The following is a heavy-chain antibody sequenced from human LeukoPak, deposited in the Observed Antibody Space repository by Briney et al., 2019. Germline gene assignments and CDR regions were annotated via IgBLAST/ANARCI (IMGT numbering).Heavy chain of an antibody. Sequence: GGSLRLSCAASGFTFSSYAMSWVRQAPGKGLEWVSAISGSGGSTYYADSVKGRFTISRDNSENTLYLQMNSLRAEDTAVYYCATDIVLVPTANTGFDYWGQGTLVTVSS. D-gene: IGHD2-2*01. V-gene: IGHV3-23*01. CDR3: ATDIVLVPTANTGFDY. J-gene: IGHJ4*02. CDR1: GFTFSSYA. CDR2: ISGSGGST.